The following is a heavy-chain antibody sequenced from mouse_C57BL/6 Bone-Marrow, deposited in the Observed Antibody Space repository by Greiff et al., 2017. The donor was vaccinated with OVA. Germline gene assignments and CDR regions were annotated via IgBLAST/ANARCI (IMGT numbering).Heavy chain of an antibody. CDR1: GYAFSSYW. Sequence: VQLQESGAELVKPGASVKISCKASGYAFSSYWMNWVKQRPGKGLEWIGQIYPGDGDTTYNGKFKGKATLTADKSSSTAYMQLSSLTSEDSAVYFCARERDYYGSTYFDDWGQGTTLTVSS. CDR2: IYPGDGDT. D-gene: IGHD1-1*01. J-gene: IGHJ2*01. CDR3: ARERDYYGSTYFDD. V-gene: IGHV1-80*01.